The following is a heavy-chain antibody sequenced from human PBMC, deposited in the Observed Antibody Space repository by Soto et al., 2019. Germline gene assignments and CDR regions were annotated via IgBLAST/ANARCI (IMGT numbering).Heavy chain of an antibody. CDR1: GFTFSSYG. CDR3: ARADSSGWLNTYYYYGMDV. V-gene: IGHV3-30*03. Sequence: GGSLRLSCAASGFTFSSYGMHWVRQAPGKGLEWVAVISYDGSNKYYADSVKGRFTISRDNAKNSLYLQMNSLRAEDTAVYYCARADSSGWLNTYYYYGMDVWGQGTTVTVSS. D-gene: IGHD6-19*01. CDR2: ISYDGSNK. J-gene: IGHJ6*02.